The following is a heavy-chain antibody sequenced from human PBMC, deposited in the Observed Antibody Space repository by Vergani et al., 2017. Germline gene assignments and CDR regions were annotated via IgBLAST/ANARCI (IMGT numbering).Heavy chain of an antibody. CDR3: ARGYGSGPLNWFDP. J-gene: IGHJ5*02. Sequence: QVQLQQWGAGLLKPSETLSLTCAVYGGSFSGYYWSWIRQPPGKGLGWIGEINHSGSTNYNPSLKSRVTISVDTSKNQFSLKLSSVTAADTAVYYCARGYGSGPLNWFDPWGQGTLVTVSS. CDR2: INHSGST. CDR1: GGSFSGYY. D-gene: IGHD3-10*01. V-gene: IGHV4-34*01.